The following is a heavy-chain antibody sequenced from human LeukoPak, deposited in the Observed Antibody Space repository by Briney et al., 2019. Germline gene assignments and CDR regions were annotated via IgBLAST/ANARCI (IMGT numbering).Heavy chain of an antibody. Sequence: ASVKVSCKASGYTFREYGISWVRQTPGRGLEWMAWISTYNGDTEYAQKLHGRFTLTSDASTNTVYMELRALTSDDTAVYYCARDPSNTSGWYIWFDFWGQGTLVTVSS. CDR1: GYTFREYG. D-gene: IGHD6-19*01. V-gene: IGHV1-18*04. CDR2: ISTYNGDT. J-gene: IGHJ5*01. CDR3: ARDPSNTSGWYIWFDF.